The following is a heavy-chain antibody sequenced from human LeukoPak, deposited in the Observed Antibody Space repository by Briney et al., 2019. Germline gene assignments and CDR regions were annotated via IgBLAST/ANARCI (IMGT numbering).Heavy chain of an antibody. CDR3: AAPEAALHRAYDDLYYYYGMDV. J-gene: IGHJ6*02. D-gene: IGHD5-12*01. V-gene: IGHV3-66*01. Sequence: PGGSLRLSCAASGLTVSSNYMTWVRQAPGKGLEWVSVLYSGGSAYYTDSVKGRFTISRDNSKNTLYLQMNSLRAEDTAVYYCAAPEAALHRAYDDLYYYYGMDVWGQGTTVTVSS. CDR2: LYSGGSA. CDR1: GLTVSSNY.